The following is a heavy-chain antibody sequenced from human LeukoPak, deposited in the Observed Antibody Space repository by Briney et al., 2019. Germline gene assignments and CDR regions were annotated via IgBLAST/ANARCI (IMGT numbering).Heavy chain of an antibody. D-gene: IGHD6-13*01. J-gene: IGHJ4*02. CDR1: GYTFAGYW. Sequence: GESLKISCKGSGYTFAGYWIGWVRPRPGKGLEWMGIIYPGDSDTRYSPSFQGQVTISADKSISTAYLQWSSLKASDTAMYYCARGGSWTPFDYWGQGTLVTVSS. CDR2: IYPGDSDT. V-gene: IGHV5-51*01. CDR3: ARGGSWTPFDY.